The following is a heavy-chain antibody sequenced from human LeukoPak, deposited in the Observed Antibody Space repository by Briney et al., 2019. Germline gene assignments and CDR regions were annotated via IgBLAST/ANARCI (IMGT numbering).Heavy chain of an antibody. CDR2: ISAYNGNT. D-gene: IGHD3-22*01. V-gene: IGHV1-18*01. Sequence: ASVKVSCKASGYTFTNYGISWVRQAPGHGLEWMGWISAYNGNTKNAQKVQGRVTLTTDTSTSTAYMELRRLRSDDTAVYYRARGGTFYYDSSAYYWGQGTLVTVSS. J-gene: IGHJ4*02. CDR3: ARGGTFYYDSSAYY. CDR1: GYTFTNYG.